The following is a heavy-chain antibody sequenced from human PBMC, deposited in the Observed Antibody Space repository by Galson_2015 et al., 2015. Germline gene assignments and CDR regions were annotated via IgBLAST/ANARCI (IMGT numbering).Heavy chain of an antibody. Sequence: SLRLSCAGSGFTFGDYPMSWFRQAPGKGLEWVSVIRSEAYGATIEYAASVKGRFTISRDDSNSIAYLQMNSLKAEDTAVYYCARDRAVAGRPFDPWGLGTLVTVSS. J-gene: IGHJ5*02. CDR2: IRSEAYGATI. V-gene: IGHV3-49*03. D-gene: IGHD6-19*01. CDR1: GFTFGDYP. CDR3: ARDRAVAGRPFDP.